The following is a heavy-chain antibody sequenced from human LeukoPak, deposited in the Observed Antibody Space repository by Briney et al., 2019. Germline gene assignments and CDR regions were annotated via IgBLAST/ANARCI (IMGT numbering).Heavy chain of an antibody. V-gene: IGHV1-2*02. CDR3: ARELTMGANRFDL. J-gene: IGHJ5*02. CDR1: GHTFTGYY. Sequence: ASVKVSCKASGHTFTGYYIHWVWQAPGQGLEWMGWINPNSGGTNYAQKLQGRVTMTRDTSISTAYMELSRLRSDDTAVYYCARELTMGANRFDLWGQGTLVTVSS. CDR2: INPNSGGT. D-gene: IGHD1-26*01.